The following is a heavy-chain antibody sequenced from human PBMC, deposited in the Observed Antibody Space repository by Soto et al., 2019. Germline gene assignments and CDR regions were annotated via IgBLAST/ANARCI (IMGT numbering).Heavy chain of an antibody. Sequence: GGSLRLSCAASGFTFSSYAMNWVRQAPGKGLEWVSVISGSGGSTYYADSVKGRFTISRDNSKNTLYLQMNSLRAEDTAVYYCVKGEYYYDGSAYYPFDYWGQGRMVTVSS. D-gene: IGHD3-22*01. CDR2: ISGSGGST. CDR3: VKGEYYYDGSAYYPFDY. J-gene: IGHJ4*02. V-gene: IGHV3-23*01. CDR1: GFTFSSYA.